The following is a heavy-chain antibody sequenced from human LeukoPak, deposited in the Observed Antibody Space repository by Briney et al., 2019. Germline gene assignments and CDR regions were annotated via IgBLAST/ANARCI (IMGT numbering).Heavy chain of an antibody. CDR1: GYSFTSYW. J-gene: IGHJ6*04. CDR3: ARHDYGDLLNYYGMDV. V-gene: IGHV5-10-1*01. D-gene: IGHD4-17*01. CDR2: IDPSDSYT. Sequence: GESLKISCKGSGYSFTSYWISWVRQMPGKGLEWMWRIDPSDSYTNYSPSFQGHVTISADKSISTAYLQWSSLKASDTAMYYCARHDYGDLLNYYGMDVWGKGTTVTVSS.